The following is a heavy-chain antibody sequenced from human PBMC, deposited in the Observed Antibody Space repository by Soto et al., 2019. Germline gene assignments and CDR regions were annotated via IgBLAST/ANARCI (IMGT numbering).Heavy chain of an antibody. CDR1: GFIFSSYA. J-gene: IGHJ2*01. V-gene: IGHV3-23*01. D-gene: IGHD3-3*02. CDR2: FSGSGGST. Sequence: EVQLLESGGGLVQPGGSLRLSCAASGFIFSSYAMSWVRQAPGKGLEWVSGFSGSGGSTYYADFVQGRFTISRDNSKNTLYLQMNSLRVEDTAVYYCAKVLGGDWFYDLWGRGTLVTVSS. CDR3: AKVLGGDWFYDL.